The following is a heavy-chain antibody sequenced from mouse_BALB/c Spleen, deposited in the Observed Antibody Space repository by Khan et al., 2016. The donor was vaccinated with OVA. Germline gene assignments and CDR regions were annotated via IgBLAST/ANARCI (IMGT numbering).Heavy chain of an antibody. J-gene: IGHJ3*01. CDR2: ILPGTGRT. CDR1: GYTFSSYW. V-gene: IGHV1-9*01. Sequence: QVQLQQSGAELMKPGASVKISCKATGYTFSSYWIEWLNQRPGHGLEWIGEILPGTGRTNYTAKFKGKATFTADTSSNTAYMQLSSLTSEASAVLYRARNWIWFAYWGQGTLVTVSA. D-gene: IGHD4-1*01. CDR3: ARNWIWFAY.